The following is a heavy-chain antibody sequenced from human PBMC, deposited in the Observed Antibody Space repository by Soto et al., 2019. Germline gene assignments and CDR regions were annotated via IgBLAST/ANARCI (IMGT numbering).Heavy chain of an antibody. CDR3: VKQHPLDSRAWHN. Sequence: GESLKISCKVSGYIFPSFWIGWVRQMPGKGPEWLGSIYPGDSETRYSPSFQGEVTISADKSITTAYLHWSSLRASDTATYYCVKQHPLDSRAWHNWGQGTLVTVS. D-gene: IGHD6-19*01. V-gene: IGHV5-51*01. CDR1: GYIFPSFW. J-gene: IGHJ4*02. CDR2: IYPGDSET.